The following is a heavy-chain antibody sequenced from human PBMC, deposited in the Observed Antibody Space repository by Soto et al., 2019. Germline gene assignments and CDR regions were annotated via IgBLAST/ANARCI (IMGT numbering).Heavy chain of an antibody. J-gene: IGHJ6*03. Sequence: ASVKVSCKASGYTFTSYDINWVRQATGQGLEWMGWMNPNSGNTGYAQRFQGRVTMTRNTSISTAYMELSSLRSEDTAVYYCGRGPGGSSSSMPYYYYYMDVWGKGTTVTVSS. CDR1: GYTFTSYD. CDR3: GRGPGGSSSSMPYYYYYMDV. D-gene: IGHD6-6*01. CDR2: MNPNSGNT. V-gene: IGHV1-8*01.